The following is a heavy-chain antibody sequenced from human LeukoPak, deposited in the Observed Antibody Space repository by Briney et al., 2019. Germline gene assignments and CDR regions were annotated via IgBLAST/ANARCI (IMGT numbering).Heavy chain of an antibody. D-gene: IGHD3-22*01. CDR3: ARDVYYYDSSAYCYFDY. CDR2: ISAYNGNT. V-gene: IGHV1-18*01. J-gene: IGHJ4*02. CDR1: GFTFTTYG. Sequence: ASVKVSCKASGFTFTTYGITWVRQAPGQGLEWVGWISAYNGNTNYAQKLQGRVTMTTDTSTSTAYTEMRSLRSDGTAVYYCARDVYYYDSSAYCYFDYWGQGTPVAVSS.